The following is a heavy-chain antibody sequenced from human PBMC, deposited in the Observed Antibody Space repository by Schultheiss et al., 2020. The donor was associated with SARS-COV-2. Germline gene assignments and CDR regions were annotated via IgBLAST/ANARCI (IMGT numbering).Heavy chain of an antibody. CDR2: ISRSGST. CDR1: GGSFSGYY. V-gene: IGHV4-34*01. J-gene: IGHJ4*02. CDR3: ARSPLGYFDS. D-gene: IGHD3-3*01. Sequence: SETLSLTCAVYGGSFSGYYWSWIRQPPGKGLEYIGEISRSGSTNYNPSLMSRVTISVDMSKNQFSLKLKSVTAADTAVYFCARSPLGYFDSWGQGTLVTVSS.